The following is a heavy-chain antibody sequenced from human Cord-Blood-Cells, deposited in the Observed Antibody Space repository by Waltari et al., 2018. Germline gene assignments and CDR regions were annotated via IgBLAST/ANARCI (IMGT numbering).Heavy chain of an antibody. CDR1: GGSISSSNW. V-gene: IGHV4-4*02. J-gene: IGHJ3*02. CDR3: ARVEGSGPEDAFDI. D-gene: IGHD3-10*01. CDR2: NYHRGST. Sequence: QVQLQESGPGLVKPSGTLSLTCAVSGGSISSSNWWSWVRQPPGRGLEWIGENYHRGSTNCNPSLKSRVTISVDKSKNQFSLKLSSVTAADTAVYYCARVEGSGPEDAFDIWGQGTMVTVSS.